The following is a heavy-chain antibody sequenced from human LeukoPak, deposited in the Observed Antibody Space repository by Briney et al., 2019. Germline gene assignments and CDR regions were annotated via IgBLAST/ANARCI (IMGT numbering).Heavy chain of an antibody. CDR3: ARETPRRGETRDGYR. CDR2: ISSNGAYI. J-gene: IGHJ4*02. D-gene: IGHD5-24*01. CDR1: GFTFSYHT. Sequence: GGSLRLSCVASGFTFSYHTVNWVRQAPGKGLEWVSSISSNGAYIYYADSARGRFTIFRDNAKNSLYLQINSLRVEDTAVYYCARETPRRGETRDGYRWGQGTLVTVS. V-gene: IGHV3-21*01.